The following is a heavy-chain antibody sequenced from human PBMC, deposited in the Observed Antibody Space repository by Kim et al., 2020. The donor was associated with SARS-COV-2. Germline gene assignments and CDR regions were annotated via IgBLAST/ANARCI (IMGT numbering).Heavy chain of an antibody. CDR2: IYPGDSDT. CDR1: GYSFTSYW. D-gene: IGHD3-3*01. V-gene: IGHV5-51*01. J-gene: IGHJ6*02. Sequence: GESLKISCKGSGYSFTSYWIGWVRQMPGKGLEWMGIIYPGDSDTRYSPSFQGQVTISADKSISTAYLQWSSLKASDTAMYYCARHSGFWSGYYELDYYGMDVWGQGTTVTVSS. CDR3: ARHSGFWSGYYELDYYGMDV.